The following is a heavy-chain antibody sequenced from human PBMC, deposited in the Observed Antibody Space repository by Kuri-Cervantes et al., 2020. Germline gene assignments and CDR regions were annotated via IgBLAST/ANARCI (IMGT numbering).Heavy chain of an antibody. CDR2: ISWNSGSI. V-gene: IGHV3-9*01. D-gene: IGHD1-26*01. CDR3: AKDYGSFFQYFDY. Sequence: GGSLRLSCAASGFTFDDYAMHWVRQAPGKGLEWVSGISWNSGSIGYADSVKGRFTISRDNAKNSLYLQMNSLRAEDTALYYCAKDYGSFFQYFDYWGQGTLVTSPQ. J-gene: IGHJ4*02. CDR1: GFTFDDYA.